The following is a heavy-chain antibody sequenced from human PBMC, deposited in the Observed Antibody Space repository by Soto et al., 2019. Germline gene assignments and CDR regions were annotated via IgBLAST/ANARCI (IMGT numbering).Heavy chain of an antibody. J-gene: IGHJ4*02. D-gene: IGHD3-22*01. CDR2: IYPGDSDT. CDR3: ARQDYYYDSSGPPDY. Sequence: PGESLKISCKGSGYSFTSYWIGWVRQMPGKGLEWMGVIYPGDSDTRYSPSFQDQVTISADKSISTAYLQWSSLKASDTAMYYCARQDYYYDSSGPPDYWGQGTLVTVSS. V-gene: IGHV5-51*01. CDR1: GYSFTSYW.